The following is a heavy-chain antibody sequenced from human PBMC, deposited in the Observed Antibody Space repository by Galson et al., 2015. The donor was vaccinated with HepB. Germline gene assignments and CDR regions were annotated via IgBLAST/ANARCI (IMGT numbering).Heavy chain of an antibody. CDR2: SSNSGTTI. Sequence: SLRLSCAASGFTFSDYYMSWIRQAPGKGLEWVSYSSNSGTTIWYADSVKGRFTISRDNAKNSPYLQMNSLRAEDTAVYYCARGVLRYCSSTTCYREYYYYGLDVWGQGTTVTVSS. D-gene: IGHD2-2*02. CDR3: ARGVLRYCSSTTCYREYYYYGLDV. J-gene: IGHJ6*02. V-gene: IGHV3-11*01. CDR1: GFTFSDYY.